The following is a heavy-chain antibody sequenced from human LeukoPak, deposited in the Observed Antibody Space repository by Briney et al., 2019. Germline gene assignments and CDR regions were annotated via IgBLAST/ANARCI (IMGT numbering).Heavy chain of an antibody. Sequence: ASVKVSCKASGYTFTSYGISWVRQAPGQGLEWMGWISAYNGNTNYAQKLQGRVTMTTDTSTSTAYMELWSLRSDDTAVYYCARDLRVAATEWDYFDYWGQGTLVTVSS. CDR3: ARDLRVAATEWDYFDY. V-gene: IGHV1-18*01. CDR1: GYTFTSYG. D-gene: IGHD6-19*01. J-gene: IGHJ4*02. CDR2: ISAYNGNT.